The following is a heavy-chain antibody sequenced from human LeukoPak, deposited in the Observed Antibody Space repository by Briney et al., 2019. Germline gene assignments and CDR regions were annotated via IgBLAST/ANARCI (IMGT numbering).Heavy chain of an antibody. CDR2: ISGSGGST. V-gene: IGHV3-23*01. Sequence: GGSLRLSCAASGFIFSSYAMSWVRQAPGKGLEWVSAISGSGGSTYYADSVKGRFTISRDNSKNTLYLQMNSLRAEDTAVYYCARETYYDILTGYLDYWGQGTLVTVSS. CDR3: ARETYYDILTGYLDY. CDR1: GFIFSSYA. D-gene: IGHD3-9*01. J-gene: IGHJ4*02.